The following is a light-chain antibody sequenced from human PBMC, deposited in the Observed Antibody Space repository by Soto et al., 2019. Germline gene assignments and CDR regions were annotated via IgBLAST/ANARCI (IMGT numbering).Light chain of an antibody. CDR1: QSISSK. J-gene: IGKJ2*01. Sequence: EIVLTQSPGTLSLSSGERATLSCRASQSISSKLAWYQQRPGQAPRVLIYAASNRATGIPDRFSGSGSGTDFSLTISRLEPEDFAVYYCHQYDNTPQTFGQGTKVDIK. V-gene: IGKV3-20*01. CDR3: HQYDNTPQT. CDR2: AAS.